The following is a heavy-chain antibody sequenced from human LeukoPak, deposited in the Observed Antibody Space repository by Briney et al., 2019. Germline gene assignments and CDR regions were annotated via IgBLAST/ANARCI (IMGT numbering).Heavy chain of an antibody. D-gene: IGHD6-19*01. CDR3: AKGRESEQWLVRPFDY. V-gene: IGHV3-23*01. CDR2: ISSSGGST. Sequence: PGGSLRLSCAASGFTFSSYAMSWVRQAPGKGLQWISAISSSGGSTYYADSVKGRFTISRENSKNTLYLQMNSLRAEDTAVYYCAKGRESEQWLVRPFDYWGQGTLVTVSS. CDR1: GFTFSSYA. J-gene: IGHJ4*02.